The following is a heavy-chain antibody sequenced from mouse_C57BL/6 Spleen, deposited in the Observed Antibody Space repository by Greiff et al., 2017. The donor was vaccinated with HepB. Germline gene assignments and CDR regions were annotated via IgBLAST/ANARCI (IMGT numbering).Heavy chain of an antibody. Sequence: EVQLVESGGGLVKPGGSLKLSCAASGFTFSSYAMSWVRQTPEKRLEWVATISDGGSYTYYPDNVKGRFTISRDNAKNNLYLQMSHLKSEDTAMYYCARDRAMVDWYFDVWGTGTTVTVSS. CDR2: ISDGGSYT. J-gene: IGHJ1*03. CDR1: GFTFSSYA. CDR3: ARDRAMVDWYFDV. V-gene: IGHV5-4*01. D-gene: IGHD1-1*02.